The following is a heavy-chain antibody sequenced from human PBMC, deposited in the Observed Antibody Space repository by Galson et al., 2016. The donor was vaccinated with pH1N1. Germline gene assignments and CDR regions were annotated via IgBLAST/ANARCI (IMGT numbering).Heavy chain of an antibody. CDR1: GDSVSSNSAA. CDR3: ARHSPGRAVGVLDC. D-gene: IGHD6-19*01. CDR2: TYYRSKWFY. Sequence: CAISGDSVSSNSAAWNWIRQSPSRGLEWLGRTYYRSKWFYNYAVSVQGRITINPDTSKNQFPLQLNSVTPEDTAVYYSARHSPGRAVGVLDCWGQGTLVTVSS. J-gene: IGHJ4*02. V-gene: IGHV6-1*01.